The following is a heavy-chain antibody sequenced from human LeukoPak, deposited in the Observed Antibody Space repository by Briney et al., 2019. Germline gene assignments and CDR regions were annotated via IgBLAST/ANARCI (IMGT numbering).Heavy chain of an antibody. CDR3: TRDGAESTPNDY. V-gene: IGHV3-74*01. D-gene: IGHD2-2*01. CDR1: GFTLNDYW. J-gene: IGHJ4*02. CDR2: VKGDGTKT. Sequence: GGSLRLSCATSGFTLNDYWIHWVRQAPGKGLYWVSGVKGDGTKTVYADSVKGRFTVSRDNARDALFLQMNSLRAENSAVYYCTRDGAESTPNDYWGQGTLVTVSS.